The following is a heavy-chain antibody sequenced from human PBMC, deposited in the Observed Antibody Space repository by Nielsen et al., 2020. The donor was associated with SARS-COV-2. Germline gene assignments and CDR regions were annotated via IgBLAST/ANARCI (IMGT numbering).Heavy chain of an antibody. V-gene: IGHV3-23*03. CDR1: GFTFYDYA. Sequence: GGSLRLSCAASGFTFYDYAMYWVRQAPGKGLEWVSVIYSGGSSTYYADSVKGRFTISRDNSKNTLYLQMNSLRAEDTAVYYCAKADVDTAMVDYWGQGTLVTVSS. CDR2: IYSGGSST. D-gene: IGHD5-18*01. CDR3: AKADVDTAMVDY. J-gene: IGHJ4*02.